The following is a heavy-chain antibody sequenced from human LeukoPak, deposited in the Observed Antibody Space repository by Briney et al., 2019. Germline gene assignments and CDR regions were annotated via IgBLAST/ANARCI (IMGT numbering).Heavy chain of an antibody. V-gene: IGHV3-23*01. CDR1: GFTFSSSA. J-gene: IGHJ6*02. CDR2: ISASGGST. Sequence: GGSLRLSCAASGFTFSSSAMSWVRQVPGKGLEWVSGISASGGSTYYADSVRGRFTISRDNSKNTLYLQMNSLRAEDTAVYYCGSGGRYGMDVWGQGTTVTVSS. CDR3: GSGGRYGMDV. D-gene: IGHD6-19*01.